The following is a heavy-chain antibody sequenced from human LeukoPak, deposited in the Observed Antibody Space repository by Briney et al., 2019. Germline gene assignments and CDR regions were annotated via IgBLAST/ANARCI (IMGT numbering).Heavy chain of an antibody. CDR3: ARVGWSWYHIDF. J-gene: IGHJ4*02. CDR2: IYHSGST. V-gene: IGHV4-4*02. CDR1: GGSISNSNW. D-gene: IGHD6-13*01. Sequence: SETLSLTCAVSGGSISNSNWWSWVRQPSGKGLEWIGEIYHSGSTNYNPPLKSRVTMSVDKSKNQFSLKLSSVTAADTAVYYCARVGWSWYHIDFWGQGTLVTVSS.